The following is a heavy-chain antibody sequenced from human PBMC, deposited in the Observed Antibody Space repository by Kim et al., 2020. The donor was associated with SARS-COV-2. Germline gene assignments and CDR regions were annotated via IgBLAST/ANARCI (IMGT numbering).Heavy chain of an antibody. Sequence: PSLKSRVTISVDTSKNQFSLKLSSVTAADTAVYYCARAQLRIYYYYGMDVWGQGTTVTVSS. V-gene: IGHV4-31*02. J-gene: IGHJ6*02. CDR3: ARAQLRIYYYYGMDV. D-gene: IGHD1-7*01.